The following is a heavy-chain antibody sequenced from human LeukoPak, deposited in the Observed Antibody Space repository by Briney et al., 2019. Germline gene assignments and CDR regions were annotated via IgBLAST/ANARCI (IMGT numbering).Heavy chain of an antibody. D-gene: IGHD2-8*01. Sequence: KPSETLSLTCTVSGGSISSYYWSWIRQPPGKGLEWIGYIYTSGSTNYSPSLKSRVTMSVDTSKNQFSLRLSSVTAADTAVYYYTREGTNGSDYWGQGTLVTVSS. J-gene: IGHJ4*02. CDR3: TREGTNGSDY. V-gene: IGHV4-4*09. CDR2: IYTSGST. CDR1: GGSISSYY.